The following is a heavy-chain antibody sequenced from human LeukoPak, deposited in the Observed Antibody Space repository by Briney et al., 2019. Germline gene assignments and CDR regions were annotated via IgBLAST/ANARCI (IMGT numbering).Heavy chain of an antibody. CDR1: GFNFRTYG. D-gene: IGHD3-10*01. CDR2: ISYNGTNT. V-gene: IGHV3-30*18. Sequence: PGRSLRLSCAASGFNFRTYGIHWVRQAPGKGLDWVAGISYNGTNTNYADSVKGRFTISRDNCKNTLYLQMNSLRPEDTAVYYCAKEGLLWFGGAKVFDLWGRGTLVTVSS. J-gene: IGHJ2*01. CDR3: AKEGLLWFGGAKVFDL.